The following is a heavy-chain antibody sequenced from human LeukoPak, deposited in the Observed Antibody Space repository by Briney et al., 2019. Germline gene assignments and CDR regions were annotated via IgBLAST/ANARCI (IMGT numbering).Heavy chain of an antibody. CDR3: ARHNTRFLERLPALGS. CDR1: GFTFNTYA. J-gene: IGHJ5*02. Sequence: GGSLRLSCLASGFTFNTYAMHWVRRAPGKGLEWVAFIRHDGSSEYYADSVKGRFINSRDRSGNTLYLQMKSLRPEDTAIYYCARHNTRFLERLPALGSWGQGTLVTVSS. D-gene: IGHD3-3*01. V-gene: IGHV3-30*02. CDR2: IRHDGSSE.